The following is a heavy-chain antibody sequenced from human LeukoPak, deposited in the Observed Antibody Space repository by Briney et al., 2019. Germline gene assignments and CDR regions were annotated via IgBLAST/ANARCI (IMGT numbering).Heavy chain of an antibody. CDR3: ARVKGYYDSSGYYYD. Sequence: SETLSLTCAVYGGSFSGYYWSWIRQPPGTGLEWIGEINHGGSTNYNPSLKSRVTISVDTSKNQFSLKLSSVTAADTAVYYCARVKGYYDSSGYYYDWGQGTLVTVSS. J-gene: IGHJ4*02. CDR1: GGSFSGYY. D-gene: IGHD3-22*01. V-gene: IGHV4-34*01. CDR2: INHGGST.